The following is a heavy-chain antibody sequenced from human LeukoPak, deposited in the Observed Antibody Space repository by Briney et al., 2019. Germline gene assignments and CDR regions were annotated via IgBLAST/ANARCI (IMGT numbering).Heavy chain of an antibody. Sequence: ASVKVSCKASGYTFTSYDINWVRQAPGQGLEWMGWMNPNSGNTGYAQKFRGRVTMTRNTSISTAYMELSSLRSEDTAVYYCARGVFFSGEFGKKYGMDVWGQGTTVTVSS. D-gene: IGHD3-10*01. CDR1: GYTFTSYD. CDR2: MNPNSGNT. J-gene: IGHJ6*02. V-gene: IGHV1-8*01. CDR3: ARGVFFSGEFGKKYGMDV.